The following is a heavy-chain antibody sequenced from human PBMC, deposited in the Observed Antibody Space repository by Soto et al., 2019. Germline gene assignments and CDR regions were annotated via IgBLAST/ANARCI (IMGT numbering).Heavy chain of an antibody. V-gene: IGHV4-61*08. D-gene: IGHD2-15*01. CDR1: GGSISSGGYS. CDR3: ARADRREAYSRGFDP. Sequence: PSETLSLTCAVSGGSISSGGYSWSWIRQPPGKGLEWIGYMYYSGSTNYNPSLKSRVTISVDTPKNQFSLKLSSVTAADTAVYYCARADRREAYSRGFDPWGQGTLVTVSS. CDR2: MYYSGST. J-gene: IGHJ5*02.